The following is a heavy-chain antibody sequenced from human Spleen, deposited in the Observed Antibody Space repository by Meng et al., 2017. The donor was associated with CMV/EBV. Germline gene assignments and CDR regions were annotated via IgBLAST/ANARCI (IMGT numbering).Heavy chain of an antibody. CDR2: IKQDGSEK. CDR1: GFTFRSYW. V-gene: IGHV3-7*01. J-gene: IGHJ4*02. D-gene: IGHD3-10*01. Sequence: GESLKISCAASGFTFRSYWMSWVRQAPGKGLEWVANIKQDGSEKYYVDSVKGRVTISRDNAKNSLYLQMNSLRAEDTAVYYCARDRPRGGEPLDYWGQGTLVTVSS. CDR3: ARDRPRGGEPLDY.